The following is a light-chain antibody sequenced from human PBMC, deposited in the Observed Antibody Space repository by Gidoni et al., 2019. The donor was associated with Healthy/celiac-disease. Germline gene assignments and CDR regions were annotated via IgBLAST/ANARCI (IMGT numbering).Light chain of an antibody. CDR2: GAS. CDR3: QQYGSSPRT. Sequence: IVLKQYPGTLSLSPGERAPLPCRASQRVSSSYLAWYQQKPGQAPRLLIYGASSRATGIPDRFSGSGSGTDFTLTISRLEPEDFAVYYCQQYGSSPRTFGQGTKVEIK. J-gene: IGKJ1*01. CDR1: QRVSSSY. V-gene: IGKV3-20*01.